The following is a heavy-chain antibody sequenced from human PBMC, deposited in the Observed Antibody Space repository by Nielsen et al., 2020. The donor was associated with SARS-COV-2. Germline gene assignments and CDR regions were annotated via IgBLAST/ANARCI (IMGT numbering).Heavy chain of an antibody. J-gene: IGHJ4*02. D-gene: IGHD3-9*01. CDR3: AKVGHLDDILTGYSFDY. V-gene: IGHV3-9*01. CDR2: ISWNSGSI. CDR1: GFTFDDYA. Sequence: GGSLRLSCAASGFTFDDYAMHWVRQAPGKGLEWVSGISWNSGSIGYADSVKGRFTISRDNSKNTLYLQMNSLRAEDTAVYYCAKVGHLDDILTGYSFDYWGQGTLVTVSS.